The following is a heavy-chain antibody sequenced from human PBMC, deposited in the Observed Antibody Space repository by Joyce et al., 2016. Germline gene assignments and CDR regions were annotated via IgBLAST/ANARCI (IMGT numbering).Heavy chain of an antibody. CDR3: ARSSYTNGIFDY. J-gene: IGHJ4*02. D-gene: IGHD2-8*01. CDR1: GFTFSSYS. Sequence: EVQLVESGGGLVKPGGSPRLSCAASGFTFSSYSMSGVRQAPGKGLEWGSSLSSSSSYIKYTDAVKGRFTISRDNAKNSLYLQMNSLRVEDTAVYYCARSSYTNGIFDYWGQGTLVTVSS. CDR2: LSSSSSYI. V-gene: IGHV3-21*01.